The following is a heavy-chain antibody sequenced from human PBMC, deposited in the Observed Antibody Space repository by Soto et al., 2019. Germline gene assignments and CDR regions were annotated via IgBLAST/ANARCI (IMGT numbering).Heavy chain of an antibody. CDR2: IHYSGST. Sequence: PSQAESRPYPVSGGSIMTQSSSWRCIRQPPGKWLEWIGRIHYSGSTYYHPSPKRRVTISVDTSHNKFSLKLRSVTAADTALYYFATVVGSECYS. J-gene: IGHJ5*01. D-gene: IGHD2-15*01. CDR3: ATVVGSECYS. V-gene: IGHV4-39*01. CDR1: GGSIMTQSSS.